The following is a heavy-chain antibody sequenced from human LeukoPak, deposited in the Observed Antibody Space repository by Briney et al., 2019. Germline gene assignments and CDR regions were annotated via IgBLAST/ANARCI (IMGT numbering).Heavy chain of an antibody. CDR1: GIIFSTYA. J-gene: IGHJ4*02. CDR2: ISCSSSGSTSII. Sequence: SGGSLRLSCELSGIIFSTYAMNWIRQAPGKGLEWISYISCSSSGSTSIILYADSVKGRFTISRDNAKNSLHLQMDSLSAEDTAVYYCGRDFWSGYYTEDWGQGALVIVSS. D-gene: IGHD3-3*01. CDR3: GRDFWSGYYTED. V-gene: IGHV3-48*04.